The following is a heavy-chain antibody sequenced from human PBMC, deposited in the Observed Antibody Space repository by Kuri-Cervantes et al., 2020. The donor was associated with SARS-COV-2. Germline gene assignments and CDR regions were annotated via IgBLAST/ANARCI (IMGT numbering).Heavy chain of an antibody. Sequence: GGSLRLSCAASGFTFSNAWMSWVCQAPGKGLEWVGRIKSKTDGGTTDYAAPVKGRFTISRDDSKNTLYLQMNSLETEDTAVYYCTTDPRIYSGSFCWGQETLVTVSS. CDR3: TTDPRIYSGSFC. CDR1: GFTFSNAW. V-gene: IGHV3-15*01. CDR2: IKSKTDGGTT. D-gene: IGHD1-26*01. J-gene: IGHJ4*02.